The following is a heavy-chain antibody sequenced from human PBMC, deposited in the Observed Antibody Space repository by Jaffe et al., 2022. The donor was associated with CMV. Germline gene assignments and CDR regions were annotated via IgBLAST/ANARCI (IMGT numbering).Heavy chain of an antibody. V-gene: IGHV1-2*02. CDR2: INPNNGDR. CDR3: TRDLTKPTAEGDY. J-gene: IGHJ4*02. Sequence: QVQLVQSGAEVKKPGASVRVSCKASGYTFTAYYVHWVRLTPGQGLEWMGWINPNNGDRAYAQNLQGRVTLTTDTSINTAYMELSRLKSDDTAVYFCTRDLTKPTAEGDYWGQGTLVTVAS. D-gene: IGHD1-1*01. CDR1: GYTFTAYY.